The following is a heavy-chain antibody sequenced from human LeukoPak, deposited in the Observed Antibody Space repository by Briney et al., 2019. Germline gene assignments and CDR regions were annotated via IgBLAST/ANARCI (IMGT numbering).Heavy chain of an antibody. Sequence: SETLSLTCTVSGGSISSYYWSWIRQPPGKGLEWIGYIYYSGSTNYNPSLKSRVTISVDTSKNQFSLKLSSVTAADTAVYYCARRIQLWSIDAFDIWGQGTMVTVSS. V-gene: IGHV4-59*12. CDR1: GGSISSYY. D-gene: IGHD5-18*01. CDR2: IYYSGST. CDR3: ARRIQLWSIDAFDI. J-gene: IGHJ3*02.